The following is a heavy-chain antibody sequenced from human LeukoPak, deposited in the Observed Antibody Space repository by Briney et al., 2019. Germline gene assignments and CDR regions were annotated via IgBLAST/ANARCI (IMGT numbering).Heavy chain of an antibody. Sequence: SVKVSCKASGGTFSSYAISWVRQAPGQGLEWMGGIIPIFGTTNYAPKFQGRVTFTADESTSTVYMELSSLRSEDTAVYYCARVGGGSSTWYGWFDPWGQGTLVTVSS. CDR3: ARVGGGSSTWYGWFDP. CDR2: IIPIFGTT. V-gene: IGHV1-69*13. D-gene: IGHD6-13*01. CDR1: GGTFSSYA. J-gene: IGHJ5*02.